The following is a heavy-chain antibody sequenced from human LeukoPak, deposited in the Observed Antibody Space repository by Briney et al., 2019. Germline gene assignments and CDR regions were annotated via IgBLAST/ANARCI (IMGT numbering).Heavy chain of an antibody. V-gene: IGHV1-18*01. CDR1: GYTFTSYG. CDR3: ARVGGVGYCSGGSCPYYFDY. Sequence: ASVKVSCKASGYTFTSYGISWVRQAPGQGLEWMGWISAYNGNTNYAQKLQGRVTMTTDTSTSTAYMELRSLRSDDTAVYYCARVGGVGYCSGGSCPYYFDYWGQGTLVTVSS. D-gene: IGHD2-15*01. CDR2: ISAYNGNT. J-gene: IGHJ4*02.